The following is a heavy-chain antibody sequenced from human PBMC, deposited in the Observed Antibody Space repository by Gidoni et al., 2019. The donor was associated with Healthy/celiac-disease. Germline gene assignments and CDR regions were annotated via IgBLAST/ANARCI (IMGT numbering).Heavy chain of an antibody. D-gene: IGHD1-26*01. V-gene: IGHV4-59*01. CDR1: GGSISSYY. J-gene: IGHJ4*02. CDR3: ARDLGGRIDY. Sequence: QVQLQESGPGLVKPSEPLSPTCTVSGGSISSYYWSWIRQPPGKGLEWIGYIYYSGSTNYNPSLKSRVTISVDTSKNQFSLKLSSVTAADTAVYYCARDLGGRIDYWGQGTLVTVSS. CDR2: IYYSGST.